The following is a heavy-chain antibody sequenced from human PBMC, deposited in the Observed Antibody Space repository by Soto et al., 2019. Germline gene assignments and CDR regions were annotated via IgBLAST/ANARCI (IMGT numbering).Heavy chain of an antibody. J-gene: IGHJ4*02. CDR2: IKSETDGGTI. CDR3: TPLVLKYNSDWYPLSD. D-gene: IGHD6-19*01. CDR1: GFTFSNVW. Sequence: EVQLVESGGGLVKPGGSLRLACAGSGFTFSNVWMNWVRQAPGKGLEWFGRIKSETDGGTIDYAAPVKGRFTISRDDSNNTLYLQMNSLKTEDTATYYCTPLVLKYNSDWYPLSDWGQGTRVTVSS. V-gene: IGHV3-15*07.